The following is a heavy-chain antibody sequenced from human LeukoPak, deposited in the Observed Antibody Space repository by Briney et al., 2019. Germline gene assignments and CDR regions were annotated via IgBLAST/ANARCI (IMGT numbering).Heavy chain of an antibody. J-gene: IGHJ4*02. D-gene: IGHD2-21*02. V-gene: IGHV3-9*01. Sequence: GRSLRLSCAASGFTFDDYAMHWVRQAPGKGLEWVSGISWNSGSIGYADSVKGRFTISRDNAKNSLYLQMNSLRAEDTALYYCAKALYVVTGPLDYWGQGTLVTVSS. CDR1: GFTFDDYA. CDR3: AKALYVVTGPLDY. CDR2: ISWNSGSI.